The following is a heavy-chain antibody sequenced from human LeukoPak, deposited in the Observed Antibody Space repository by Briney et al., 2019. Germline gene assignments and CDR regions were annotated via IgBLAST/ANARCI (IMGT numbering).Heavy chain of an antibody. D-gene: IGHD2-15*01. Sequence: SETLSLTCTVSGGSISSSSYYWGWIRQPPGKGLEWIGSIYYSGSTYYNPSLKSRVTMSVDTSKNQFSLKLSSVTAADTAVYYCARGSTVGPPDYWGQGTLVTVSS. J-gene: IGHJ4*02. CDR1: GGSISSSSYY. V-gene: IGHV4-39*07. CDR2: IYYSGST. CDR3: ARGSTVGPPDY.